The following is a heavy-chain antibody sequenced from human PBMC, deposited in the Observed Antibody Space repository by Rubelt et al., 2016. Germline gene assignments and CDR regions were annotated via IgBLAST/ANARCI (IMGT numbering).Heavy chain of an antibody. CDR1: GFTFDDYA. Sequence: GGGLVQPGRSLRLSCAASGFTFDDYAMHWVRQAPGKGLEWVSGISWNSGSIGYADSVKGRFTISRDNAKNSLYLQMNSLRAENTAVYYCARDGGGRGGYEYYYYGMDVWGQGTTVTVSS. CDR2: ISWNSGSI. CDR3: ARDGGGRGGYEYYYYGMDV. D-gene: IGHD3-16*01. V-gene: IGHV3-9*01. J-gene: IGHJ6*02.